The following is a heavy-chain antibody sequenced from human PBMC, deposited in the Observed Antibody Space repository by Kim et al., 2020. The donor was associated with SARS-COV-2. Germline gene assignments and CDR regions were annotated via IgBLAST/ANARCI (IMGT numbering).Heavy chain of an antibody. J-gene: IGHJ6*02. D-gene: IGHD3-10*01. V-gene: IGHV1-8*01. CDR3: ARAPQSLVRGVFYYDLDD. CDR2: VNPNSGNT. CDR1: GYSFTTLD. Sequence: ASVKVSCKASGYSFTTLDINWVRQAPGQGLEWMGWVNPNSGNTGYAQAFQGRITMTTNNSMNTAYMALSSLRSDDTAVYYCARAPQSLVRGVFYYDLDDWGQGTTVTVSS.